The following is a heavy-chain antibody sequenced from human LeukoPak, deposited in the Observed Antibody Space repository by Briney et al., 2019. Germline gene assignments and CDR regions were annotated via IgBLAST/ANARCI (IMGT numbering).Heavy chain of an antibody. V-gene: IGHV3-30*02. CDR3: AKRNGPQRNWFDP. CDR1: GFTFGSYG. J-gene: IGHJ5*02. D-gene: IGHD2-8*01. CDR2: IRSDGSNK. Sequence: GGSLRLSCAASGFTFGSYGMHWVRQAPGKGLEWVTFIRSDGSNKYYADSVKGRFTISRDNSKNTLYLQMNSLRAEDTAVYYCAKRNGPQRNWFDPWGQGTLVTVSS.